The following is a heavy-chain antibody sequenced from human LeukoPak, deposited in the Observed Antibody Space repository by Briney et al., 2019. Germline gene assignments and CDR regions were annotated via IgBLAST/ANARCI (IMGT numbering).Heavy chain of an antibody. CDR1: GFTFSSYG. CDR3: ARDARQYYSGSWSAFDY. J-gene: IGHJ4*02. D-gene: IGHD1-26*01. Sequence: GGSLRLSCAASGFTFSSYGMSWVRQGPGKGLEWVSTISGSGGSTYYADSVKGRFTISRDNSKNTLYLQMNSLRAEDTAVYYCARDARQYYSGSWSAFDYWGQGTLVTVSS. V-gene: IGHV3-23*01. CDR2: ISGSGGST.